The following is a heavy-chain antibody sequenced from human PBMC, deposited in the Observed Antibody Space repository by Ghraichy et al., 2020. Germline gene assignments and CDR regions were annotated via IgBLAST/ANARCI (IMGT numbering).Heavy chain of an antibody. V-gene: IGHV4-30-4*01. D-gene: IGHD4-17*01. CDR2: LYFSGST. CDR1: GGSISSGDYY. Sequence: TLSLTCTVSGGSISSGDYYWTWIRQPPGKGLEWIGYLYFSGSTSYNPSLESRVTISVDTSKNQISLKLSTVTAADTAVYYCARGEWDDYGDYGGMDVWGQGTTVTVSS. J-gene: IGHJ6*02. CDR3: ARGEWDDYGDYGGMDV.